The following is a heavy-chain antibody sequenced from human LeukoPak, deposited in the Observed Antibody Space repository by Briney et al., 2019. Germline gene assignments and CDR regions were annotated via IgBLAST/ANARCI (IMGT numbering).Heavy chain of an antibody. D-gene: IGHD3-10*01. V-gene: IGHV3-23*01. J-gene: IGHJ4*02. CDR1: GFTFSSYA. Sequence: PGGSLRLSCAASGFTFSSYAMSWVRQAPGKGLEWVSAISGSGGSTYYADSVKGRFTISRDNSKNTLYLQMNSLRAEDTAVYYCAKVARVLLSFGEGPYYFDYWGQGTPVTVSS. CDR2: ISGSGGST. CDR3: AKVARVLLSFGEGPYYFDY.